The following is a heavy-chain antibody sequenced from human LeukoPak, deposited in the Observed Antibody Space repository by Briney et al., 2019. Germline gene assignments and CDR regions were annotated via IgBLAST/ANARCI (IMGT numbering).Heavy chain of an antibody. CDR2: IYPGDSGT. D-gene: IGHD6-13*01. V-gene: IGHV5-51*01. CDR1: GYSFTSYW. J-gene: IGHJ4*02. CDR3: ARMVVIAAAGFCDY. Sequence: GESLKISCKGSGYSFTSYWIGWVRQMPGKGLEWMGIIYPGDSGTRYSPSFQGQVTLSADKSISTAYLQWSSLKASDTAMYYCARMVVIAAAGFCDYWGQGTLVTVSS.